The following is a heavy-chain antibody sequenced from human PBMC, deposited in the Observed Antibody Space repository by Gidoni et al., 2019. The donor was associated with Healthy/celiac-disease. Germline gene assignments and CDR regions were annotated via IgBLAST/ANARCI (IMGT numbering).Heavy chain of an antibody. CDR2: ISYDGSNK. D-gene: IGHD3-10*01. CDR1: GFTFSSYA. CDR3: AREQNYGSGSLFDY. V-gene: IGHV3-30-3*01. J-gene: IGHJ4*02. Sequence: QVQLVESGGGVVQPGRSLRLSCAASGFTFSSYAMHWVRQAPGKGLEWVAVISYDGSNKYYADSVKGRFTISRDNSKNTLYLQMNSLRAEDTAVYYCAREQNYGSGSLFDYWGQGTLVTVSS.